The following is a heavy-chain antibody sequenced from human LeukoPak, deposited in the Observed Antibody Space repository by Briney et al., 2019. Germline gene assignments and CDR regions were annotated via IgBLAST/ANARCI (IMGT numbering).Heavy chain of an antibody. CDR3: AKDPPKGGYSYGYFEY. V-gene: IGHV3-33*06. Sequence: GGSLRLSCAASGFTFSNYGMHWVRQSPGKGLEWVAVIWYDGTNKYYADSVEGRLTISRDNSKNTLYLQMNSLRAEDTAVYYCAKDPPKGGYSYGYFEYWGQGTLVAVSS. CDR1: GFTFSNYG. D-gene: IGHD5-18*01. J-gene: IGHJ4*02. CDR2: IWYDGTNK.